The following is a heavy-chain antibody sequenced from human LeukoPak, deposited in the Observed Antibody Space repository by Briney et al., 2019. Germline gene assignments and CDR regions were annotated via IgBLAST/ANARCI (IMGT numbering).Heavy chain of an antibody. CDR3: AKDLRYCTNGVCYRFDY. V-gene: IGHV3-9*01. CDR2: ISWNSGSI. Sequence: GRSLRLSCAASGFTFDDYAMHWVRQAPGKGLEWVSGISWNSGSIGYADSVKGRFTISRDNAKNSLYLQMNSLRAEDTALYYCAKDLRYCTNGVCYRFDYWGQRTLVTVSS. CDR1: GFTFDDYA. J-gene: IGHJ4*02. D-gene: IGHD2-8*01.